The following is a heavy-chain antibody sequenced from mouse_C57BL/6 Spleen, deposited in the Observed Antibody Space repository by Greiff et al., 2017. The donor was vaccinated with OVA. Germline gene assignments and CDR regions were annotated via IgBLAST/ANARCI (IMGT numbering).Heavy chain of an antibody. V-gene: IGHV2-5*01. CDR1: GFSLTSYG. D-gene: IGHD4-1*01. CDR2: IWRGGST. J-gene: IGHJ2*01. Sequence: QVQLKESGPGLVQPSQSLSITCTVSGFSLTSYGVHWVRQSPGKGLEWLGVIWRGGSTDYNAALMSRLSITKDNSKSQVFFKMNSLQADDTAIYYCAKNGGLTGTFFDYRGQGTTLTVSS. CDR3: AKNGGLTGTFFDY.